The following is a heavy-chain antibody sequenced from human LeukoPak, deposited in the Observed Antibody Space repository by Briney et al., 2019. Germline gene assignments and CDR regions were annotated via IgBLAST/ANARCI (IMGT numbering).Heavy chain of an antibody. CDR3: ARDGSGVPYYYGMDV. CDR2: ISAYNGDT. CDR1: GYTFSNYD. D-gene: IGHD3-10*01. Sequence: ASVKVSCKASGYTFSNYDITWVRQAPGQGLEWLGWISAYNGDTNYAQKLQGRVTMTTDTSTGTAYMELRSLRSDDTAVYYCARDGSGVPYYYGMDVWGQGTTVTVSS. J-gene: IGHJ6*02. V-gene: IGHV1-18*01.